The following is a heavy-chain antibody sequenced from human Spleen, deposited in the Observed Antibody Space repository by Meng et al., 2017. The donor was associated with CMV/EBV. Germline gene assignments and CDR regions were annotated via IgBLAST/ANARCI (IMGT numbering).Heavy chain of an antibody. Sequence: GGSLRLSCAASGFSFSHYAMHWVRQAPGKGLEWVGFTRFDQSNRQYADSVKGRFTISRDNSKNTLYLQMNSLRAEDTAVYYCARAPRGSYYYGMDVWGQGTTVTVSS. V-gene: IGHV3-30*02. J-gene: IGHJ6*02. CDR3: ARAPRGSYYYGMDV. CDR1: GFSFSHYA. D-gene: IGHD3-16*01. CDR2: TRFDQSNR.